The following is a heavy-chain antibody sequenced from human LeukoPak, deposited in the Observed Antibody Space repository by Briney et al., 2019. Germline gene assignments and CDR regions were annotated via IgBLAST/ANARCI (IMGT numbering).Heavy chain of an antibody. Sequence: TGGSLTLPCAASGFTFSRYDMLWPRHATGKALECVSAIVTAGDTYYSGPVKGRFPIFRENAKNSLYLQMNSLRAGDTAVYFLGRDRYGSIDVWGKGTTVTVSS. CDR2: IVTAGDT. V-gene: IGHV3-13*01. CDR3: GRDRYGSIDV. CDR1: GFTFSRYD. J-gene: IGHJ6*03. D-gene: IGHD3-16*02.